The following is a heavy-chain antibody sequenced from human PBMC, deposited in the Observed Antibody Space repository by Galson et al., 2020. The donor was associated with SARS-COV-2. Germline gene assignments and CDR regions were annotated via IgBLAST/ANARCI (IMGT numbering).Heavy chain of an antibody. CDR1: GGSFSGYY. J-gene: IGHJ2*01. Sequence: ETSETLSLTCAVYGGSFSGYYWSWIRQPPGKGLEWIGEINHSGSTNYNPSLKSRVTISVDTSKNQFSLKLSSVTAADTAVYYCARKTSITMVRGAPGYRHVDLWGRGTLVTVSS. V-gene: IGHV4-34*01. CDR2: INHSGST. CDR3: ARKTSITMVRGAPGYRHVDL. D-gene: IGHD3-10*01.